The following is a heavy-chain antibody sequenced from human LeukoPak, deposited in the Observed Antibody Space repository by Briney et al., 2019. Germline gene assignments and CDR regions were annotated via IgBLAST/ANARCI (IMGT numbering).Heavy chain of an antibody. CDR3: AKEGIAVAGFDY. D-gene: IGHD6-19*01. V-gene: IGHV3-30*02. CDR2: IRYDGGNK. J-gene: IGHJ4*02. CDR1: GFTFSSYG. Sequence: GGSLRLSCAASGFTFSSYGMHWVRQAPGKGLEWVAFIRYDGGNKYYADSVKGRFTISRDNSKNTLYLQMNSLRVEDTAVYYCAKEGIAVAGFDYWGQGTLVTVSS.